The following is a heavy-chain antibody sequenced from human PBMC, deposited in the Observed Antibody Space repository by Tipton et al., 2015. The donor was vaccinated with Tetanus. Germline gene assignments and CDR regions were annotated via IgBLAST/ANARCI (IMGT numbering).Heavy chain of an antibody. V-gene: IGHV5-51*01. CDR1: GYTFGSYW. CDR3: ARRDGTGPFDY. CDR2: ILPRDSDA. D-gene: IGHD3/OR15-3a*01. J-gene: IGHJ4*02. Sequence: VQLVQSGAEVKKPGESLKISCKASGYTFGSYWIGWVRQLPGKGLEWMGIILPRDSDARYGPSFQGHVPISADPSINTAYLEWRGLKASDTAMYWCARRDGTGPFDYWGQGSLVTVSS.